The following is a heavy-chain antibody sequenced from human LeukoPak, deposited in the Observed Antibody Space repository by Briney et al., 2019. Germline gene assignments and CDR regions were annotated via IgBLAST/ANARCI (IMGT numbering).Heavy chain of an antibody. CDR3: ARYSNSGPIEY. J-gene: IGHJ4*02. CDR1: GFTFGNYW. D-gene: IGHD2-15*01. V-gene: IGHV3-7*01. Sequence: GGSLRLSCAVSGFTFGNYWMSRVRQAPGKGLEWVANIKQDGSEKHYGDSVRGRFTISRDNAKNSLYLQMSSLGVDDTAVYYCARYSNSGPIEYWGQGTLVTVSS. CDR2: IKQDGSEK.